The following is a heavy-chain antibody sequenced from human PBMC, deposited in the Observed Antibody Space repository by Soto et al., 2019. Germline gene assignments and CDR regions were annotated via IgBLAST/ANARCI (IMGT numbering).Heavy chain of an antibody. J-gene: IGHJ4*02. Sequence: QVQLVQSGAEVKKPGASVKVSCKASGYTFTSYAMHWVRQAPGQRLEWMGWINAGNGNTKYSQKFQGRVTITRDTCASTAYMELSSLRSEDTAVYYCARESDIVVVPAAENYFDYWGQGTLVTVSS. CDR1: GYTFTSYA. V-gene: IGHV1-3*01. CDR3: ARESDIVVVPAAENYFDY. D-gene: IGHD2-2*01. CDR2: INAGNGNT.